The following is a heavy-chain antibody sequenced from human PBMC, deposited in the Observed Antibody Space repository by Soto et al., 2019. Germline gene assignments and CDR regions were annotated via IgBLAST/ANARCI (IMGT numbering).Heavy chain of an antibody. CDR3: ARGYSGYDAALDD. CDR2: IYNSERS. J-gene: IGHJ4*01. CDR1: GGSMSSYY. D-gene: IGHD5-12*01. Sequence: SETLSLTCTVSGGSMSSYYWTWIRQPPGKGLEWIGYIYNSERSNYSPSLKSRVTMSIDTSKNQFSLKLTSVTAADTAVYYCARGYSGYDAALDDWGQGTLVTVAS. V-gene: IGHV4-59*01.